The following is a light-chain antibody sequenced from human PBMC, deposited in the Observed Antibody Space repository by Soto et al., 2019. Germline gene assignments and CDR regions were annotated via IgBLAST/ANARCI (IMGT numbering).Light chain of an antibody. V-gene: IGLV1-40*01. CDR3: QSYDSSLSVNYV. CDR1: HSNIGAGYD. J-gene: IGLJ1*01. Sequence: QSVLTQPPSGSGAPGQRGTISRTGSHSNIGAGYDVHWYQQLPGTAPKILIYGNTNRPSGVPDRFSGSKSGTSASLAITGLQAEDEADYYCQSYDSSLSVNYVFGTGTKVTVL. CDR2: GNT.